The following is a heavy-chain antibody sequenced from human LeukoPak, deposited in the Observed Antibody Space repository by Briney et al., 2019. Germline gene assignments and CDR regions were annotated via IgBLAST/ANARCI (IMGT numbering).Heavy chain of an antibody. CDR3: ARGRGYYDFWSGYYSNWFDP. CDR2: INHSGST. V-gene: IGHV4-39*07. J-gene: IGHJ5*02. Sequence: SETLSLTCTVSGGSISSSSYYWSWIRQPPGKGLEWIGEINHSGSTNYNPSLKSRVTISVDTSKNQFSLKLSSVTAADTAVYYCARGRGYYDFWSGYYSNWFDPWGQGTLVTVSS. D-gene: IGHD3-3*01. CDR1: GGSISSSSYY.